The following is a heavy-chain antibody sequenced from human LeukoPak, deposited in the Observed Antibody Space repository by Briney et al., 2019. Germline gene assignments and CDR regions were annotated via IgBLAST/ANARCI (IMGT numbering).Heavy chain of an antibody. CDR2: INSDGSRA. CDR1: GFTFSDYW. V-gene: IGHV3-74*01. Sequence: QPGGSLRLSCAVSGFTFSDYWMHWVRQVPGKGLVWVSRINSDGSRATYADSVTGRFTISRDNVKKMLYLQMNNLRVEDTAVYYCIILGGGAGPLRDSHHWGQGTLVTVSS. CDR3: IILGGGAGPLRDSHH. J-gene: IGHJ1*01. D-gene: IGHD1-14*01.